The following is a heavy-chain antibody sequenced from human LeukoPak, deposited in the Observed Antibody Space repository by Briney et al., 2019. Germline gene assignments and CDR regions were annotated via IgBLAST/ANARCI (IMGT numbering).Heavy chain of an antibody. V-gene: IGHV3-66*01. Sequence: GGSLRLSCAASGFTVSSNYMSWVRQAPGKGLEWVSVIYSGGSTYYADSVKGRFTISRDDAKNTLYLQMNSLRADDTALYYCARDSGDGYNNFDYWGQGTLVTVSS. CDR1: GFTVSSNY. D-gene: IGHD5-24*01. CDR3: ARDSGDGYNNFDY. CDR2: IYSGGST. J-gene: IGHJ4*02.